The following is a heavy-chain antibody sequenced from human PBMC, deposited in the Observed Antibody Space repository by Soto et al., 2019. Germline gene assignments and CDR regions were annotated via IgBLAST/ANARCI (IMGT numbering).Heavy chain of an antibody. V-gene: IGHV3-30-3*01. J-gene: IGHJ6*02. D-gene: IGHD3-3*01. CDR1: GFTFSSYA. CDR2: ISYDGSNK. CDR3: ARDGRYDFWSVRSEGYYYYGMDV. Sequence: GSLRLSCAASGFTFSSYAMHWVRQAPGKGLEWVAVISYDGSNKYYADSVKGRFTISRDNSKNTLYLQMNSLRAEDTAVYYCARDGRYDFWSVRSEGYYYYGMDVWGQGTTVTVSS.